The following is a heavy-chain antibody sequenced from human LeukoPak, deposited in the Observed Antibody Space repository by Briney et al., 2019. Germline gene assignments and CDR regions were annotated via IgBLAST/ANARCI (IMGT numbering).Heavy chain of an antibody. J-gene: IGHJ1*01. Sequence: ASVKVSCKTSGYKFLSHGISWVRQAPGHGLEWLGWIRADNGDTRFAQKFQGRFTMTTDTSTSTAHMELRSLSSDDTAVYYCARDWPTVIADFWGQGTLVTVSS. V-gene: IGHV1-18*04. CDR2: IRADNGDT. CDR3: ARDWPTVIADF. CDR1: GYKFLSHG. D-gene: IGHD4-11*01.